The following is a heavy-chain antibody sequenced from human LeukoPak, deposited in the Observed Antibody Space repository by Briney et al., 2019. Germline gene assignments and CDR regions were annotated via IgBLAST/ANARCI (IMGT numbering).Heavy chain of an antibody. J-gene: IGHJ6*02. CDR3: TTERNWELLRPYGLDI. CDR1: GFNFNYVW. CDR2: IRTKIEGETT. Sequence: GGSLRLSCAASGFNFNYVWMDWVRQAPGKGLEWVGCIRTKIEGETTDYAAPVKGRFTISRDDSKTTLYLHMNSLKTEDSAVYYCTTERNWELLRPYGLDIWGQGTTVTVSS. D-gene: IGHD1-26*01. V-gene: IGHV3-15*01.